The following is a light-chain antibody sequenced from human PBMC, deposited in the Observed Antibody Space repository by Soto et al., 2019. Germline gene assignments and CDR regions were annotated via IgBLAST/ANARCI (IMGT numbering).Light chain of an antibody. CDR3: QQYNRFLT. CDR2: NAS. CDR1: ESVRSY. Sequence: DIQMTQSPSTLSASVGDRVTITCRASESVRSYLAWYQQVSGEAPYLLIYNASSLGSGVPSRFSGSGYGTEFTLTIRCLQPYATAIYYCQQYNRFLTFGGGTKLEIK. V-gene: IGKV1-5*03. J-gene: IGKJ4*01.